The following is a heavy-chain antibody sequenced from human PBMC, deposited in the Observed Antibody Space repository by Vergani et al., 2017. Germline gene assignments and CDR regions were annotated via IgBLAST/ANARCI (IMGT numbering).Heavy chain of an antibody. D-gene: IGHD1-26*01. CDR2: IIPIFGTA. CDR3: ARDLSXQVGATDYYYGMDV. CDR1: GGTFSSYA. V-gene: IGHV1-69*12. Sequence: QVQLVQSGAEVKKPGSSVKVSCKASGGTFSSYAISWVRQAPGQGLEWMGGIIPIFGTANYAQKFQGRVTITADESTSTAYMELSSLRSEDTAVYYCARDLSXQVGATDYYYGMDVWGQGTTVTVSS. J-gene: IGHJ6*02.